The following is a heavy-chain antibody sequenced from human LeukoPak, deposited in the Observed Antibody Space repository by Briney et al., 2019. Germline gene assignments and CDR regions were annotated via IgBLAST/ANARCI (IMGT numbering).Heavy chain of an antibody. CDR3: ARRGSSSFDYYYYYMDV. CDR2: INPNSGGT. Sequence: GASVKVSCKASGYTFTDYYMHWVRQAPGQGLEWMGWINPNSGGTNYAQKFQGRVTMTRDTSISTAYMELSRLRSDDTAVYYCARRGSSSFDYYYYYMDVWGKGTTVTVPS. J-gene: IGHJ6*03. CDR1: GYTFTDYY. V-gene: IGHV1-2*02. D-gene: IGHD6-6*01.